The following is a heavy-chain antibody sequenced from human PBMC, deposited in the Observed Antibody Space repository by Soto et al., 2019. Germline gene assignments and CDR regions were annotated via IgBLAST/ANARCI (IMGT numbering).Heavy chain of an antibody. D-gene: IGHD3-10*01. V-gene: IGHV4-34*01. CDR3: ARGLTLWFGELSRRGGYYYYMDV. CDR1: GGSFSGYQ. CDR2: INDSGNI. Sequence: QVQLQQWGAGLLKPSETLSLTCAVYGGSFSGYQWTWIRQTPGKGLEWIGEINDSGNINYNPSLKVRVTIWVDTAKRQFSLKLSSVTAADTAVYYCARGLTLWFGELSRRGGYYYYMDVWGKGTSVTVSS. J-gene: IGHJ6*03.